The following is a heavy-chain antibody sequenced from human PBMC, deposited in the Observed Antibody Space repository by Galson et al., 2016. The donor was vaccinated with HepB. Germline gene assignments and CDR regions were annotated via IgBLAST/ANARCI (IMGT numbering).Heavy chain of an antibody. J-gene: IGHJ4*02. V-gene: IGHV4-59*01. CDR3: ARGDSTGWYRFDS. Sequence: ETLSLTCIVSGGSISTYYWHWIRQPPGKGLEWVGYIYYSGSTNSNPSLKSRVTISVDTSKNQFSLKLSSVTAADTAVYFCARGDSTGWYRFDSWGQGTLVTVSS. D-gene: IGHD6-19*01. CDR1: GGSISTYY. CDR2: IYYSGST.